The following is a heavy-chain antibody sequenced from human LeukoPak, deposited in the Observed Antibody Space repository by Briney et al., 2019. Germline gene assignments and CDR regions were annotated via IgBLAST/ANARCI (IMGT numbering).Heavy chain of an antibody. V-gene: IGHV4-39*07. D-gene: IGHD5-24*01. CDR3: ARRDGYNDFDY. CDR1: GGSISSSSYY. CDR2: IYYSGST. J-gene: IGHJ4*02. Sequence: ASETLSLTCTVSGGSISSSSYYWGWIRQPPGKGLEWIGSIYYSGSTYYNPSLKSRVTISVDTSKNQFSLKLSSVTAADTAVYYCARRDGYNDFDYWGQGTLVTVSS.